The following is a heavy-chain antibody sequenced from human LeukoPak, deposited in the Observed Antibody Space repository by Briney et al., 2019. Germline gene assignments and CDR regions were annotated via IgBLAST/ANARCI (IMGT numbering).Heavy chain of an antibody. D-gene: IGHD3-22*01. J-gene: IGHJ4*02. V-gene: IGHV1-69*06. CDR1: GGTFSSYA. CDR3: ARGSPPYDSSGYPDYFGY. Sequence: SVKVSCKASGGTFSSYAISWVRQAPGQGLEWMGGIIPIFGTANYAQKFQGRVTITADKSTSTAYMELSSLRSEDTAVYYCARGSPPYDSSGYPDYFGYWGQGTLVTVSS. CDR2: IIPIFGTA.